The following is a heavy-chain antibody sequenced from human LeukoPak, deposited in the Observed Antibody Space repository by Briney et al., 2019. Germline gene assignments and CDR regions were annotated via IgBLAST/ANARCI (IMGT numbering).Heavy chain of an antibody. V-gene: IGHV3-53*01. D-gene: IGHD6-13*01. CDR2: IYYDDRT. CDR3: ARDRGVYSRTLED. J-gene: IGHJ4*02. CDR1: GFTVSDNS. Sequence: GGSLRLSCTVSGFTVSDNSMSWVRQAPGKGLEWVSFIYYDDRTHYSDSVKGRFTISRDNAKNSLYLQMNSLRGEDTAVYYCARDRGVYSRTLEDWGQGTLVTVSS.